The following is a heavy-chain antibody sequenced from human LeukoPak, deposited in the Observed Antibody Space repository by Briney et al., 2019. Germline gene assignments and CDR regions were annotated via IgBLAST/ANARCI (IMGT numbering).Heavy chain of an antibody. CDR2: ISYDGSNK. V-gene: IGHV3-30*18. D-gene: IGHD5-18*01. Sequence: GRSLRLSCAASGFTFSSYGMHWVRQAPGKGLEWVAVISYDGSNKYYADSVKGRFTISRDNSKNTLYLQMNSLRAEDTAVYYCAKERGSYGQDYYYYYGMDVWGQGTTVTVSS. J-gene: IGHJ6*02. CDR1: GFTFSSYG. CDR3: AKERGSYGQDYYYYYGMDV.